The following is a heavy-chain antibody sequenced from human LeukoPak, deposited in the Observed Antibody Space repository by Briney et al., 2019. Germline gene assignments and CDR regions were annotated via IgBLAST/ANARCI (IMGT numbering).Heavy chain of an antibody. D-gene: IGHD2-2*01. V-gene: IGHV4-30-2*01. CDR1: GGSISSGGYS. CDR3: ARARSYCSSTSCYREFDY. CDR2: IYHSGST. Sequence: PSQTLSLTCAVSGGSISSGGYSWSWIRQPPGKGLEWIGYIYHSGSTYYNPSLTSRVTISVDRSKNQFSLKLSSVTAADTAVYYCARARSYCSSTSCYREFDYWGQGTLVTVSS. J-gene: IGHJ4*02.